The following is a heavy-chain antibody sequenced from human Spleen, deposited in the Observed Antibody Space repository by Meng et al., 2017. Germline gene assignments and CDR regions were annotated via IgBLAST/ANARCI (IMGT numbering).Heavy chain of an antibody. CDR2: ISASGSTI. J-gene: IGHJ4*02. CDR3: ARDCGGACFSGFDL. CDR1: GFSLSDFY. Sequence: GESLKISCEVSGFSLSDFYMSWIRQAPGKGLEYIASISASGSTIHYAESVKGRLTISRDTAKNSLHLHMNTLRVDDTAIYFCARDCGGACFSGFDLWGQGTPVIVSS. D-gene: IGHD2-21*02. V-gene: IGHV3-11*01.